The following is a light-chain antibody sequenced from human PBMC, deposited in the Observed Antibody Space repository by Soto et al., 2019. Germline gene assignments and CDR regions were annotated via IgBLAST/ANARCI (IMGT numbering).Light chain of an antibody. CDR2: GAS. J-gene: IGKJ4*01. V-gene: IGKV3-20*01. CDR1: QSVSSS. CDR3: QQYGSPPPLT. Sequence: EIVLTQSPGTLSLSPGERATLSCRASQSVSSSLAWYQQKPGQAPRLLIYGASSRATGIPDRFSGSGSGTDLTLTISRLEPEDFAVYYCQQYGSPPPLTFGGGTKVEIK.